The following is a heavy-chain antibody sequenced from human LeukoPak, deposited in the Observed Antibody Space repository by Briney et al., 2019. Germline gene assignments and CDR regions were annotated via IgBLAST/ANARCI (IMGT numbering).Heavy chain of an antibody. CDR2: LYPGDSDS. J-gene: IGHJ4*02. CDR1: GYSFFSNYW. CDR3: ARASRDGFNQNFDF. D-gene: IGHD5-24*01. Sequence: GESLKISCKSYGYSFFSNYWIAWVRQMPGKGLEWMGILYPGDSDSRYSPSFQGQVTISADRSISTAYLHWSSLKVSDTAMYYCARASRDGFNQNFDFWGQGTLVTVSS. V-gene: IGHV5-51*01.